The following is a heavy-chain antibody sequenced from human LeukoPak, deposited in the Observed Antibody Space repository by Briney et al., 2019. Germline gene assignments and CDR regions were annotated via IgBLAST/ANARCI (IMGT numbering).Heavy chain of an antibody. Sequence: PSETLSLTCTVSGGSISSYYWSWIRQPPGKGLEWIGYIYYSGSTDYNPSLKSGVTISVDTPKNQFSLKLSSVTAADTAVYYCARQIDGSYFDYWGQGTLVTVSS. D-gene: IGHD3-9*01. CDR1: GGSISSYY. V-gene: IGHV4-59*08. CDR3: ARQIDGSYFDY. CDR2: IYYSGST. J-gene: IGHJ4*02.